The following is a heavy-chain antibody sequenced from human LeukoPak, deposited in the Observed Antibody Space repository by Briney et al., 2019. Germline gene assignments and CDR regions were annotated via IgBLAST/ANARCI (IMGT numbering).Heavy chain of an antibody. D-gene: IGHD6-13*01. CDR3: ARGPLIPGIAAAGYDY. J-gene: IGHJ4*02. Sequence: ASVKVSCKASGYTFTSYDINWVRQATGQGLEWMGWMNPNSGNTGYAQKFQGRVTITRNTSTSTAYMELSSLRSEDTAVYYCARGPLIPGIAAAGYDYWGQGTLVTVSS. CDR2: MNPNSGNT. CDR1: GYTFTSYD. V-gene: IGHV1-8*03.